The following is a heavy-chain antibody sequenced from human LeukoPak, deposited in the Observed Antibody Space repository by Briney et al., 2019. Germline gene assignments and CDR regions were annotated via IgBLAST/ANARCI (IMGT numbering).Heavy chain of an antibody. CDR2: INQDGSQK. Sequence: GGSLRLSCTASGFTFSTYWMTWVRQAPGKGLEWVANINQDGSQKYHVDSVKGRFTISRDNAKNSLHLQMNSLRAEDTAAYYCARVFSSGYSDYWGQGTLVTVSS. J-gene: IGHJ4*02. D-gene: IGHD3-22*01. V-gene: IGHV3-7*01. CDR3: ARVFSSGYSDY. CDR1: GFTFSTYW.